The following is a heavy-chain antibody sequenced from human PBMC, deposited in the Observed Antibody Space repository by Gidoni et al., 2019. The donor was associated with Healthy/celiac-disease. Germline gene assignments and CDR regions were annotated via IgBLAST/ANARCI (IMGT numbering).Heavy chain of an antibody. J-gene: IGHJ3*02. V-gene: IGHV3-33*01. Sequence: LEWVAVIWYDGSNKYYADSVKGRFTISRDNSKNTLYLQMNSLRAEDTAVYYCAREGHPAFDIWGQGTMVTVSS. CDR3: AREGHPAFDI. CDR2: IWYDGSNK.